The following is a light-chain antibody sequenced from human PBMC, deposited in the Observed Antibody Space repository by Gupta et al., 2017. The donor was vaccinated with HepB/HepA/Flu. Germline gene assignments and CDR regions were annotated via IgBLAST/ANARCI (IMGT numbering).Light chain of an antibody. V-gene: IGKV1D-12*01. CDR2: SAS. CDR3: QQTYRYPFT. Sequence: DIQMTQSPSSVSASVGDRVTITCRASQSINVWLAWYQQKPGNGPKVLIYSASTLQSGVPSRFSGGGSGTDFTLTISSLQPEDFATYYCQQTYRYPFTFGHGTKVDIK. J-gene: IGKJ3*01. CDR1: QSINVW.